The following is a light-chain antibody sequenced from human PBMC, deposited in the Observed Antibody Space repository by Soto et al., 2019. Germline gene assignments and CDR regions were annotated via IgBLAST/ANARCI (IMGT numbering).Light chain of an antibody. J-gene: IGKJ1*01. Sequence: DIQMTQSPSTLSASVGDRVTITCRASQSISSWLAWYQQKPGKAPKLLIYKASSLESGVPSRFSGSGSGTEFTLTISNLQPDDFATYYCQQYNTYWWTFGQGTKGEIK. CDR3: QQYNTYWWT. V-gene: IGKV1-5*03. CDR1: QSISSW. CDR2: KAS.